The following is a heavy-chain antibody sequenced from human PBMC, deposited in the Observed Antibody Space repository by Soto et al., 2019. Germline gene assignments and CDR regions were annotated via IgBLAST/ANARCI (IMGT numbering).Heavy chain of an antibody. Sequence: QVQLQQWGAGLLKPSETLSLTCAVYGGSFSGYYWSWIRQPPGKGLEWIGEINHSGSTNYNPSLKSRVTISVDTSKNQFSLKLSSVTATDTAVYYSARDQSRVEYSIRGATYYYYRMDVWGQGTTVTVSS. CDR1: GGSFSGYY. V-gene: IGHV4-34*01. CDR2: INHSGST. D-gene: IGHD6-6*01. CDR3: ARDQSRVEYSIRGATYYYYRMDV. J-gene: IGHJ6*02.